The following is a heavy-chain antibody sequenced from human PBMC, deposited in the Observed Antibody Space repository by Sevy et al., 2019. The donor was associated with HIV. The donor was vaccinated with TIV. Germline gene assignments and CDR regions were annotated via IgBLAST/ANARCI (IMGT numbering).Heavy chain of an antibody. CDR1: GYTLSELS. CDR3: ATTKDYYDSSGSPFDY. J-gene: IGHJ4*02. Sequence: ASVKVSYMVSGYTLSELSMHWVRQAPGKGLEWMGSFDPEDDETIYAQKFQGRVTMTEDTSTDTAYMELNKLRSEDTAVYYCATTKDYYDSSGSPFDYWGQGTLVTVSS. V-gene: IGHV1-24*01. CDR2: FDPEDDET. D-gene: IGHD3-22*01.